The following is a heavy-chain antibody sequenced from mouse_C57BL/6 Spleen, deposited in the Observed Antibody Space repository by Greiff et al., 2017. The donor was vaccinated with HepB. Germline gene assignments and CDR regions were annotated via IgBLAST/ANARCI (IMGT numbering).Heavy chain of an antibody. V-gene: IGHV1-7*01. J-gene: IGHJ2*01. Sequence: VKLQESGAELAKPGASVKLSCKASGYTFTSYWMHWVKQRPGQGLEWIGYINPSSGYTKYNQKFKDKATLTADKSSSTAYMQLSSLTYEVSAVYYCAREPITTVVATDYWGQGTTLTVSS. D-gene: IGHD1-1*01. CDR2: INPSSGYT. CDR3: AREPITTVVATDY. CDR1: GYTFTSYW.